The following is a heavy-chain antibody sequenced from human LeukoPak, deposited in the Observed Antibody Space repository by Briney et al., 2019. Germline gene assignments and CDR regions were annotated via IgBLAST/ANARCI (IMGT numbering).Heavy chain of an antibody. V-gene: IGHV4-34*01. J-gene: IGHJ5*02. D-gene: IGHD3-3*01. CDR2: INHSGST. CDR3: ARGRPQDYDFWSGSPRGGWFDP. CDR1: GGSFGGYY. Sequence: SETLSLTCAVYGGSFGGYYWSWIRQPPGKGLEWIGEINHSGSTNYNPSLKSRVTISVDTSKNQFSLKLSSVTAADTAVYYCARGRPQDYDFWSGSPRGGWFDPWGQGTLVTVSS.